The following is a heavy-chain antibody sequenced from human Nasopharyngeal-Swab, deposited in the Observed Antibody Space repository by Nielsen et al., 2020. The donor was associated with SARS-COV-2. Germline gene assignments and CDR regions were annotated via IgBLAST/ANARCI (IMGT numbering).Heavy chain of an antibody. J-gene: IGHJ4*02. CDR2: FDPEDGET. Sequence: ASVKVSCKASGYTFTSYDINWVRQAPGKGLEWMGGFDPEDGETIYAQKFQGRVTMTEDTSTDTAYMELSSLRSEDTAVYYCATSDLNTAMVGGFDYWGQGTLVTVSS. V-gene: IGHV1-24*01. CDR1: GYTFTSYD. CDR3: ATSDLNTAMVGGFDY. D-gene: IGHD5-18*01.